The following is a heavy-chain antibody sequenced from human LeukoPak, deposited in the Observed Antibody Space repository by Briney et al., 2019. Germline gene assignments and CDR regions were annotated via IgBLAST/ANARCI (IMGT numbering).Heavy chain of an antibody. Sequence: PGGALRLSCEASGFTFRKVRMSRVRHAPGKGLEWVGRIKSKRYHGPTDYAPPVRGRFTISRDDSKSTVYLQMDSLRSEDTAVYYCCGTRGDLWGQGTLVTVSS. V-gene: IGHV3-15*01. CDR1: GFTFRKVR. J-gene: IGHJ5*02. CDR2: IKSKRYHGPT. CDR3: CGTRGDL. D-gene: IGHD1-14*01.